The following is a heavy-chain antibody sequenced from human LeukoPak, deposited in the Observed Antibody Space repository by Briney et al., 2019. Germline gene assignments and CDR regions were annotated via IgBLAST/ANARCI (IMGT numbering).Heavy chain of an antibody. V-gene: IGHV4-39*07. J-gene: IGHJ4*02. Sequence: SETLSLTCSVSRGSIAADNHYWGWIRQPPGKGLEWIGTIHSSGSINYNPSLKSRVAMSVDTANNQFSLELSSVTAADTAVYYCARGRRITIFGVVIQTREGYYFDYWGQGTLVTVSS. CDR2: IHSSGSI. CDR1: RGSIAADNHY. D-gene: IGHD3-3*01. CDR3: ARGRRITIFGVVIQTREGYYFDY.